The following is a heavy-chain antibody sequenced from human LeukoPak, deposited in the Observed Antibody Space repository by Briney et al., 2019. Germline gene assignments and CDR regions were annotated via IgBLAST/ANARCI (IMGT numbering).Heavy chain of an antibody. J-gene: IGHJ6*02. Sequence: ASVKVSCKASGGTFSSYAISWVRQAPGQGLEWMGRIIPILDIANYAQKLQGRVTITADKSTSTAYMKLSSLRSEDTAVYYCARGGPTKYCSSTSCRYYYYYGMDVWGQGTTVTVSS. CDR1: GGTFSSYA. D-gene: IGHD2-2*01. CDR2: IIPILDIA. CDR3: ARGGPTKYCSSTSCRYYYYYGMDV. V-gene: IGHV1-69*04.